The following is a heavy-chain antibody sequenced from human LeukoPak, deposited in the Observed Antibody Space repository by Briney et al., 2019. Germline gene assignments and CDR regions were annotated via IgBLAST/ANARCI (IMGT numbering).Heavy chain of an antibody. J-gene: IGHJ6*04. V-gene: IGHV3-48*01. CDR2: ISGSSATI. CDR1: GFTFSDYT. Sequence: PGGSLRLSCAASGFTFSDYTMNWVRQAPGKGLECVSCISGSSATIYYADSVKGRFTISRDNAKNSLYLQMNSLRAEDMAVYYCARGRMDVWGKGTTVTVSS. CDR3: ARGRMDV.